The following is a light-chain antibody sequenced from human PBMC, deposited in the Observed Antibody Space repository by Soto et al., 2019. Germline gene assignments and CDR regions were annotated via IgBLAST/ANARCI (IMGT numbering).Light chain of an antibody. CDR2: SNN. CDR1: GSNIGSNT. Sequence: QAVVTQPPSASGTPGQRVTISCSGSGSNIGSNTVNWYQHLPGTAPKLLIYSNNQRPSGVPDRSSGSKSGTSASLAISGLQSDEEADYYCSAWDDSLSGPVFGGGTQLTVL. V-gene: IGLV1-44*01. J-gene: IGLJ7*01. CDR3: SAWDDSLSGPV.